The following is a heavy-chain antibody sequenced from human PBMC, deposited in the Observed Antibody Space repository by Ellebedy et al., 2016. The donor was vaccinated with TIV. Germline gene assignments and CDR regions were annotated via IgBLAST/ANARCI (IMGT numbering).Heavy chain of an antibody. CDR2: ISGSGGRT. Sequence: GESLKISCAASGFTFSSYAMTWVRQAPGKGLEWVSGISGSGGRTYYTDSVNVSVTISRDNSKTTLYLQINSLRAEDTAVYYCAKDRYYSGSYSLSIDYWGQGTLVTVSS. CDR1: GFTFSSYA. J-gene: IGHJ4*02. D-gene: IGHD1-26*01. CDR3: AKDRYYSGSYSLSIDY. V-gene: IGHV3-23*01.